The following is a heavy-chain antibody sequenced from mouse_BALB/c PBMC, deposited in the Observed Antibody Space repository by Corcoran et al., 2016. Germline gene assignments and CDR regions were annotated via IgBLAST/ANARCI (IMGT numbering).Heavy chain of an antibody. D-gene: IGHD1-1*01. CDR2: INTYTGEP. Sequence: QIQLVQSGPELKKPGETVKISCKASGYTFTNYGMNWVKQAPGKGLKWMGWINTYTGEPTYADYFKGRFAFSLETSASTAYLQINNLKNEDMATYFCARYYGSSQAWFAYWGQGTLVTVSA. J-gene: IGHJ3*01. V-gene: IGHV9-1*02. CDR3: ARYYGSSQAWFAY. CDR1: GYTFTNYG.